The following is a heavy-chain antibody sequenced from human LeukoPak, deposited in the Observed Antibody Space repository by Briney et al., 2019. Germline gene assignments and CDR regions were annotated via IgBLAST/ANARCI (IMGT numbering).Heavy chain of an antibody. CDR3: ARVGQLGYCSGGSCYSPYYYYGMDV. CDR2: IYYSGST. Sequence: SETLSLTCTVSGGSISSYYWSWIRQPPGKGLEWIGYIYYSGSTNYNPSLKSRVTISVDTSKNQFSLKLSSVTAADTAVYYCARVGQLGYCSGGSCYSPYYYYGMDVWGQGTTVTVSS. J-gene: IGHJ6*02. V-gene: IGHV4-59*12. D-gene: IGHD2-15*01. CDR1: GGSISSYY.